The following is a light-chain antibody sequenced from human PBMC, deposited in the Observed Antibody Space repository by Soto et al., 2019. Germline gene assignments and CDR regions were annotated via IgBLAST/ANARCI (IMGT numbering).Light chain of an antibody. V-gene: IGKV3-20*01. Sequence: EIVLTQSPGTLSLSPGERATLSCRASQSVSSNFLAWYQQRPGQAPRLLIYGASSRATGIPDRFSGGVSGTDFTLTISRLEPEDFAVYYCQHYGSSTGFSFGPGTKVDIK. CDR1: QSVSSNF. J-gene: IGKJ3*01. CDR3: QHYGSSTGFS. CDR2: GAS.